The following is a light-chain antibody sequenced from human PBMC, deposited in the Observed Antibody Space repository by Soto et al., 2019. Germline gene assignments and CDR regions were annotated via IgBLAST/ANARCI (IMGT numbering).Light chain of an antibody. V-gene: IGKV1-5*01. J-gene: IGKJ1*01. CDR1: ESISCW. Sequence: DVQMNQSPSTRSASVGDSVTLSCRAIESISCWLAWYQQKPGKTPKRLIYEASSWESGVPSKFSGSGSVTEFTLTISSLQPYDFATYYCQQYNSYLGTFGQGTKVDIK. CDR3: QQYNSYLGT. CDR2: EAS.